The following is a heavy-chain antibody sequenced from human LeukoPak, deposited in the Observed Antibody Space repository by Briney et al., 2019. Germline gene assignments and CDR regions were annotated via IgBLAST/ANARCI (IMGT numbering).Heavy chain of an antibody. Sequence: GGSLRLSCAASGFTVSSNYMSWVRQAPGKGLEWVSVIYSGGSTYYADSVKGRFTISRDNSKNTLYLQMNSLKAEDTSVYYCARGGDSSGYRLYYFHYWGQGTLVTVSS. CDR2: IYSGGST. CDR1: GFTVSSNY. D-gene: IGHD3-22*01. J-gene: IGHJ4*02. V-gene: IGHV3-66*01. CDR3: ARGGDSSGYRLYYFHY.